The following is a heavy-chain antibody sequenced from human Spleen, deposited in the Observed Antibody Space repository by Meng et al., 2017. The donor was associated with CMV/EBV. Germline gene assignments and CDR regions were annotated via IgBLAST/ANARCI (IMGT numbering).Heavy chain of an antibody. V-gene: IGHV1-18*01. J-gene: IGHJ6*02. Sequence: ASVKVSCKASGYTFSNYGISWVRQAPGQGLEWMGWIGTYNGDTNYAQKFQGRVTMTRDTSISTAYMELSRLRSDDTAVYYCASAVGASNYYYYGMDVWGQGTTVTVSS. CDR3: ASAVGASNYYYYGMDV. CDR2: IGTYNGDT. CDR1: GYTFSNYG. D-gene: IGHD1-26*01.